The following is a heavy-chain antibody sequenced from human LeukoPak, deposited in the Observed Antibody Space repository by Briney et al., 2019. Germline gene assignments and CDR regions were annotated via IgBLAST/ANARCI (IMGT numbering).Heavy chain of an antibody. V-gene: IGHV3-23*01. D-gene: IGHD5-18*01. CDR1: GFTFSSYA. Sequence: GGSLRLSCAASGFTFSSYAMSWVRQAPGKGLEWVSAISGSGGSTYYADSVKGRFTISRDNSKNALYLQMNSLRAEDTAVYYCAKGELQDTAMVNTPFDYWGQGTLVTVSS. CDR3: AKGELQDTAMVNTPFDY. J-gene: IGHJ4*02. CDR2: ISGSGGST.